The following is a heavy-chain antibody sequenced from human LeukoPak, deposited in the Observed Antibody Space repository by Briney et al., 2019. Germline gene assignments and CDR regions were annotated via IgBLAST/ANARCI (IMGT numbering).Heavy chain of an antibody. V-gene: IGHV3-21*01. Sequence: PGGSLRLSCAASGFTFSSYSMKWVRQAPGKGLEWVSSISSSSSYIYYADSVKGRFTISRDNAKNSLYLQMNSLRAEDTAVYYCARGPGDYYDSSGYQGDYWGQGTLVTVSS. CDR3: ARGPGDYYDSSGYQGDY. D-gene: IGHD3-22*01. CDR1: GFTFSSYS. CDR2: ISSSSSYI. J-gene: IGHJ4*02.